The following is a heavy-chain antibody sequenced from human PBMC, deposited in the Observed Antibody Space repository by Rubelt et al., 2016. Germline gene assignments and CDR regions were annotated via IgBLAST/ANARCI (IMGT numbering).Heavy chain of an antibody. V-gene: IGHV4-34*01. Sequence: QVQLQQWGAGLLKPSETLSLTCAVYGGSFSDYYWSWIRQSPGKGLEWIGEINHSESTNYNPSLKSRVAISVDTSKTQFSMTLNSVSAADAAGYYCARGTGIAAALKFDYWGQGTLVTVSS. CDR1: GGSFSDYY. CDR2: INHSEST. D-gene: IGHD6-13*01. CDR3: ARGTGIAAALKFDY. J-gene: IGHJ4*02.